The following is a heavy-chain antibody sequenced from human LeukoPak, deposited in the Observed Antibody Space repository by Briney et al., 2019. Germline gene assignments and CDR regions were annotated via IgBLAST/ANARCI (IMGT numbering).Heavy chain of an antibody. V-gene: IGHV3-30-3*01. J-gene: IGHJ6*02. CDR1: GYTFTSYA. CDR3: ATGYCSGGSCYSAYYYGMDV. D-gene: IGHD2-15*01. CDR2: ISYDGSNK. Sequence: SCKASGYTFTSYAMHWVRQAPGKGLEWVAVISYDGSNKYYADSVKGRFTISRDNSKNTLYLQMNSLRAEDTAVYYCATGYCSGGSCYSAYYYGMDVWGQGTTVTVSS.